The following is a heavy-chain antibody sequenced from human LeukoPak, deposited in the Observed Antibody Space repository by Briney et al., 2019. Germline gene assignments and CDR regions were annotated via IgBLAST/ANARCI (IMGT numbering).Heavy chain of an antibody. CDR1: GFTLSDHS. CDR3: ARILGGDEGADY. V-gene: IGHV3-7*01. Sequence: GGSLRLSCAASGFTLSDHSMDWVRQAPGKGLEWVANVNQDGNNKNYVESVKGRFTISRDNAKNSLYLQMNSLRAEDTAVYYCARILGGDEGADYWGQGTLVTVSS. CDR2: VNQDGNNK. D-gene: IGHD1-26*01. J-gene: IGHJ4*02.